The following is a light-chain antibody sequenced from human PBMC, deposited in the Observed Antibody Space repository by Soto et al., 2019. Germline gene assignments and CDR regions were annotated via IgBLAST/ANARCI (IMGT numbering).Light chain of an antibody. Sequence: QSVLTQPPSVSGAPGQRVTISCTGASSDLGAGFDVHWYQQLPGTAPKLLIYGSRNRPSGVPDRFSGSKSGTSASLAITGLQAEDEGDYYFQAYDSSLSCGVVFGAGTKVTVL. CDR1: SSDLGAGFD. CDR2: GSR. V-gene: IGLV1-40*01. J-gene: IGLJ2*01. CDR3: QAYDSSLSCGVV.